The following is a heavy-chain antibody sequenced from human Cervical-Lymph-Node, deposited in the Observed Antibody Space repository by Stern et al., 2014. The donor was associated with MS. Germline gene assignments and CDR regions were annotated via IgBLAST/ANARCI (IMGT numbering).Heavy chain of an antibody. CDR2: IYYSGSP. CDR3: ARGYNWFDP. V-gene: IGHV4-59*01. J-gene: IGHJ5*02. CDR1: GGSISSYY. Sequence: VQLQESGPGLVKPSETLSLTCTVSGGSISSYYWRWIRQPPGKGLEWIGYIYYSGSPNYNPSLKSRVTISVDTSKNQFSLKLSSVTAADTAVYYCARGYNWFDPWGQGTLVTVSS.